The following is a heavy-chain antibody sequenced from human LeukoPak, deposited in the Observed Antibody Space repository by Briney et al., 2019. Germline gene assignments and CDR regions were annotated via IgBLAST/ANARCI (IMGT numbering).Heavy chain of an antibody. V-gene: IGHV3-53*01. J-gene: IGHJ6*02. D-gene: IGHD1-26*01. CDR2: IYSGGST. CDR3: ARDSRYMSGGRNYGMDV. Sequence: GGSLRLSCAASGFTVSSNYMSWVRQAPGKGLEWVSVIYSGGSTYYADSVKGRFTISRDTSKNTLYLQMNSLRAEDTAVYYCARDSRYMSGGRNYGMDVWGQGTTVTVSS. CDR1: GFTVSSNY.